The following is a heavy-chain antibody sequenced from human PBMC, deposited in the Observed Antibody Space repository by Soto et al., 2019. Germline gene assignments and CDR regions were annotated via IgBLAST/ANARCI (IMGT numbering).Heavy chain of an antibody. V-gene: IGHV1-69*08. CDR1: GGTFSSYT. J-gene: IGHJ3*01. CDR3: ARDATTGTPV. Sequence: QVQLVQSGAEVKKPGSSVKVSCKASGGTFSSYTISWVRQAPGQGLEWMGRIIPILGIANYAQKFQGRVTITADKSTSTAYMGRSSLRSEDTAVYYCARDATTGTPVWGQGTMVTVSS. CDR2: IIPILGIA. D-gene: IGHD1-1*01.